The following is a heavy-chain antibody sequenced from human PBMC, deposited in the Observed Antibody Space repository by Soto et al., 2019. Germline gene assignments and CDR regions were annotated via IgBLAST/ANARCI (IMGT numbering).Heavy chain of an antibody. CDR1: GDSVSSNSAA. Sequence: SQTLSLPCAISGDSVSSNSAAWNWIRQSPSRGLEWLGRTYYRSKWYNDYAVSVKSRITINPDTSKNQFSLQLNSVTPEDTAVYYCARDPESIAVAGTSWFDPWGQGTLVTVSS. J-gene: IGHJ5*02. V-gene: IGHV6-1*01. CDR3: ARDPESIAVAGTSWFDP. D-gene: IGHD6-19*01. CDR2: TYYRSKWYN.